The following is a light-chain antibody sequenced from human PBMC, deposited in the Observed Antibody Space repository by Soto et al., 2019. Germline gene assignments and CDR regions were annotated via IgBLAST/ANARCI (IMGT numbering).Light chain of an antibody. CDR3: QQYEAYPLT. V-gene: IGKV1-5*03. Sequence: TQSPSTLSASVGDRATITCRASQGISSWLAWYQQKPGKAPKLLVYKASSLESGVPSRFSGSGSGTEFTLTISTLQPDDFATYYCQQYEAYPLTFGGGTKVEI. CDR2: KAS. J-gene: IGKJ4*01. CDR1: QGISSW.